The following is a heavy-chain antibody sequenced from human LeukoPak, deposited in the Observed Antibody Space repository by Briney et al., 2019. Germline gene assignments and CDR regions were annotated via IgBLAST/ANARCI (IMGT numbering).Heavy chain of an antibody. CDR2: IYYSGST. Sequence: PSETLSLTCTVSGGSISSYYWSWIRQPPGKGLEWIGYIYYSGSTNYNPSLKSRVTISVDTSKNQFSWKLSSVTAADTAVYYCARVYNAYCSSTSYYHFDYWGQGTLVTVSS. CDR3: ARVYNAYCSSTSYYHFDY. J-gene: IGHJ4*02. D-gene: IGHD2-2*01. V-gene: IGHV4-59*01. CDR1: GGSISSYY.